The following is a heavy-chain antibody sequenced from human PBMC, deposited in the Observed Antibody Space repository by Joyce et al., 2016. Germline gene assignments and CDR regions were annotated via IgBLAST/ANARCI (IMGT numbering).Heavy chain of an antibody. Sequence: QVQLVQSGAEVKKPGASVTVSCKASGYTFNSFGFTWVRQAPGQGLEWMGSMSADTDNTQYAQKFQGRITITTNTATSTADMEVKSLRSDDTAIYYCAKGVCGEVSFDYWGQGTLITVSS. V-gene: IGHV1-18*01. CDR3: AKGVCGEVSFDY. D-gene: IGHD4-17*01. CDR2: MSADTDNT. CDR1: GYTFNSFG. J-gene: IGHJ4*02.